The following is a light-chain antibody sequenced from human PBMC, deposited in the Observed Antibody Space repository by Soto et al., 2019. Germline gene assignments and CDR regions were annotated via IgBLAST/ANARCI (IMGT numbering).Light chain of an antibody. CDR1: ASNIGSNT. CDR2: SNN. Sequence: QSVLTQPPSASGTPGQRVTISRSGSASNIGSNTVNWYQQLPGTAPKLLIYSNNQRPSGVPDRFSGSKSGTSASLAISGLQSEYEADYYCAAWDDSLTGPVFGGGTQLTVL. J-gene: IGLJ2*01. CDR3: AAWDDSLTGPV. V-gene: IGLV1-44*01.